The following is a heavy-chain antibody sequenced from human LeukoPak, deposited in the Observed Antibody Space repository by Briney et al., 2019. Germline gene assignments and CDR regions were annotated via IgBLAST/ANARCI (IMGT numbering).Heavy chain of an antibody. V-gene: IGHV3-74*01. CDR3: TRDFDFSSAI. CDR1: GFTLSGYG. D-gene: IGHD3-3*01. J-gene: IGHJ4*02. CDR2: ISPDGSTT. Sequence: GGSLRLSCVASGFTLSGYGMHWVRQAPGKGLVWVSRISPDGSTTGHADSVKGRFTTSRDNAKNTLFLQMNSLRAEDTAVYYCTRDFDFSSAIWGQGTLVTVSS.